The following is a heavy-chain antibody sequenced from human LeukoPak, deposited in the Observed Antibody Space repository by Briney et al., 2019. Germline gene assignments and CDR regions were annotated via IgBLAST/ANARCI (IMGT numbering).Heavy chain of an antibody. CDR3: ARGGRVMVAYYFDY. CDR2: INHSGST. D-gene: IGHD3-10*01. J-gene: IGHJ4*02. CDR1: GGSFSGYY. V-gene: IGHV4-34*01. Sequence: SETLSLTCAVYGGSFSGYYWGWIRQPPGKGLEWIGEINHSGSTNYNPSLKSRVTISVDTSKNQFSLKLSSVTAADTAVYYCARGGRVMVAYYFDYWGQGTLVTVSS.